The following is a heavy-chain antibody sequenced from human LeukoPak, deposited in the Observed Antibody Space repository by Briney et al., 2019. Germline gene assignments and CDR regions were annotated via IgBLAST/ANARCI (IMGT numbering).Heavy chain of an antibody. J-gene: IGHJ4*02. Sequence: GGSLRLSCAASGFTFSTYWMHWVRQAPGKGLVWVSRIYSDGTSTNYADSVKGRFTISRDNAKNTLYLQMNSLRVEDTAVYYCATMKTSGYILSYWGQGTLVTVSS. CDR1: GFTFSTYW. V-gene: IGHV3-74*01. CDR2: IYSDGTST. D-gene: IGHD3-22*01. CDR3: ATMKTSGYILSY.